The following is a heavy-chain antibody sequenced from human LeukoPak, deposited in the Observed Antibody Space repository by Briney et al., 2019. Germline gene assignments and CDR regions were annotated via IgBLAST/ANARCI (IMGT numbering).Heavy chain of an antibody. CDR1: GGSISSSSYY. V-gene: IGHV4-39*01. D-gene: IGHD1-26*01. CDR2: IYYSGST. CDR3: ARHKSGNYPPYFFDY. Sequence: SETLSLTCTVSGGSISSSSYYWGWIRQPPGKGLEWIGRIYYSGSTYYNPALKSRVTISVDTSKNQFSLTLSSVTAADTAMYYCARHKSGNYPPYFFDYWGLGTLVTVSS. J-gene: IGHJ4*02.